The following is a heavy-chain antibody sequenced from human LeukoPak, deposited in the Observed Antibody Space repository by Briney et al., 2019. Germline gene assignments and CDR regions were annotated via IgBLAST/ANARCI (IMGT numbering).Heavy chain of an antibody. CDR3: AKGAGY. CDR1: GFTFSTFA. Sequence: GGSLRLSCAASGFTFSTFAMSWVRQAPGKGLEWVSVVTGSGETTSYVDSVTGRFTISRDNSKNTLYLQMNSLRAEDTAVYYCAKGAGYWGQGTLVTVSS. CDR2: VTGSGETT. J-gene: IGHJ4*02. V-gene: IGHV3-23*01.